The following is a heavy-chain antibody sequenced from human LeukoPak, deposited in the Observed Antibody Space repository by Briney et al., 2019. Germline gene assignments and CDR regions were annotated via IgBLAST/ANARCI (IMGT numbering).Heavy chain of an antibody. Sequence: SQTLSLTCIVSGGSISSYYWSWIRQPAGKGLEWIGRIYTSGSTNYNPSLKSRVTMSVDTSKNQFSLKLSSVTAADTAVYYCARGHLSYDILTGYYYYYYGMDVWGQGTTVTVSS. CDR1: GGSISSYY. V-gene: IGHV4-4*07. CDR3: ARGHLSYDILTGYYYYYYGMDV. D-gene: IGHD3-9*01. J-gene: IGHJ6*02. CDR2: IYTSGST.